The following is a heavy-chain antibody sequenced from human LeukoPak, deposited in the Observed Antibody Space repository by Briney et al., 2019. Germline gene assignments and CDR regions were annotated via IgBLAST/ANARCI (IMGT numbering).Heavy chain of an antibody. CDR1: GFTFSSNT. Sequence: GGSLRLSCAASGFTFSSNTMNWVRRAPGKGLEWVSSISSSSSYIYHADSVKGRFTISRDNAKKSLYLQMNSLRAEDTAVYYCARGTRDCTNGVCFAFDIWGQGTMVTVSS. CDR3: ARGTRDCTNGVCFAFDI. D-gene: IGHD2-8*01. V-gene: IGHV3-21*01. J-gene: IGHJ3*02. CDR2: ISSSSSYI.